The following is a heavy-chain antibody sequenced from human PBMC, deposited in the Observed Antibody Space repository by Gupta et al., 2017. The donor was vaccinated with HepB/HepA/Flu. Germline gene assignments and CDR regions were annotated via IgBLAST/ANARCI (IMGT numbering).Heavy chain of an antibody. CDR3: ARGYGVKRASKRWGWFDP. D-gene: IGHD3-10*01. J-gene: IGHJ5*02. CDR2: INHSGST. Sequence: QVQLQQWGAGLLKPSETLSLTCAVYGGSFSGYYWSWIRQPPGKGLEWIGEINHSGSTNYNPSLKSRVTISVDTSKNQFSLKLSSVTAADTAVYYCARGYGVKRASKRWGWFDPWGQGTLVTVSS. CDR1: GGSFSGYY. V-gene: IGHV4-34*01.